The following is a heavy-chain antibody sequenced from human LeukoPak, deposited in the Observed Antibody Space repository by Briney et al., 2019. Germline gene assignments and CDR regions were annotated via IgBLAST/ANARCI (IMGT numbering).Heavy chain of an antibody. V-gene: IGHV5-51*01. J-gene: IGHJ3*02. CDR3: ARHVHGYCSSTSCHTSGAFDI. D-gene: IGHD2-2*01. Sequence: GASLKISCKGSGYSFTSYWIGWVRQMPGKGLEWMGIIYPGDSDTRYSPSFQGQVTISADKSISTAYLQWSSLKASDTAMYYCARHVHGYCSSTSCHTSGAFDIWGQGTMVTVSS. CDR2: IYPGDSDT. CDR1: GYSFTSYW.